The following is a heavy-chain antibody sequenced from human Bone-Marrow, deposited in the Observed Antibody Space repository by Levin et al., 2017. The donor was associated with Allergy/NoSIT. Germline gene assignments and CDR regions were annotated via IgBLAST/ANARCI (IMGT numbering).Heavy chain of an antibody. CDR1: GVSIASSNW. CDR2: IYHGGSA. Sequence: SQTLSLTCAVSGVSIASSNWWTWVRQPPGKGLEWIGEIYHGGSANYNPSLKGRVIISVDMSKNHLSLNLSSVTAADRAVYYCARVNRGEKGYWGQGILVTVSS. J-gene: IGHJ4*02. D-gene: IGHD3-10*01. CDR3: ARVNRGEKGY. V-gene: IGHV4-4*02.